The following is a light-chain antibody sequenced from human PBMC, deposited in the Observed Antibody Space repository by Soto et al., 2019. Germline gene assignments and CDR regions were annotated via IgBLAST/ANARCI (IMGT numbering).Light chain of an antibody. V-gene: IGKV3-20*01. CDR2: GAS. CDR1: QSVSRSY. CDR3: QQYGSSPLIS. Sequence: EIVLTQSPATLSLSPGERATLSCRASQSVSRSYLAWYQQKPGQAPRLLIYGASSRATGIPDRFSGSGSGTDFTLTISRLEPEDFAVYYCQQYGSSPLISFGPGTKVDIK. J-gene: IGKJ3*01.